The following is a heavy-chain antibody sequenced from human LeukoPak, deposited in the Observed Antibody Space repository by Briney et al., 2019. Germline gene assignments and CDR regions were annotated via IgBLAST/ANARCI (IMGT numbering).Heavy chain of an antibody. Sequence: GASVKVSCKASGGTFSSYAISWVRQAPGQGLEWMGGIIPIFGTANYAQKFQGRVTITADESTSTAYMELSSLRSEDTAVYYCARGRIRFLEWYSSNWFDPWGQGTLVTVSS. CDR2: IIPIFGTA. V-gene: IGHV1-69*13. CDR3: ARGRIRFLEWYSSNWFDP. D-gene: IGHD3-3*01. CDR1: GGTFSSYA. J-gene: IGHJ5*02.